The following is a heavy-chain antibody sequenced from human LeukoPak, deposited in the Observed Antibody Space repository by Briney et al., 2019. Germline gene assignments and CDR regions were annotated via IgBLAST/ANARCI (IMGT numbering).Heavy chain of an antibody. CDR3: ARYPASSIAAAGIRS. CDR2: INHSGST. Sequence: SETLSLTCAVYGGSFSGYYWSWIRQPPGKGLGWIGEINHSGSTNYNPSLKSRVTISVDTSKNQFSLKLSSVTAADTAVYYCARYPASSIAAAGIRSWGQGTLVTVSS. CDR1: GGSFSGYY. D-gene: IGHD6-13*01. J-gene: IGHJ4*02. V-gene: IGHV4-34*01.